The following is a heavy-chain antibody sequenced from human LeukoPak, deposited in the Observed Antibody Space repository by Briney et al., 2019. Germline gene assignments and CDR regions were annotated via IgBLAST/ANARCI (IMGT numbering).Heavy chain of an antibody. D-gene: IGHD1-1*01. CDR2: IKQHGSDN. CDR1: GFTFSNYW. J-gene: IGHJ4*02. V-gene: IGHV3-7*01. Sequence: GGSLRLSCAASGFTFSNYWMTWIRQAPGKGLEWVANIKQHGSDNYYVDSVKGRFTISRDNAKNSLLMQMNSLRAEDTAVYYCARHSGWKFDYWGQATLVTVSS. CDR3: ARHSGWKFDY.